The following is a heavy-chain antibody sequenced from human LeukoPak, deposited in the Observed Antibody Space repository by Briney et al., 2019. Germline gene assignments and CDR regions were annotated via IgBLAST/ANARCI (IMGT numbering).Heavy chain of an antibody. V-gene: IGHV4-39*01. J-gene: IGHJ4*02. CDR2: MYYTGNT. Sequence: SETLSPTCTVSGVSITSGNYYWDWIRQPPGQGLEWIGSMYYTGNTYYNPSLKSRVTLSLDTSKNHFSLRLSSLTAADTAVYYCATQRLATVAPFDNWGQGTLVTVSS. D-gene: IGHD4-23*01. CDR3: ATQRLATVAPFDN. CDR1: GVSITSGNYY.